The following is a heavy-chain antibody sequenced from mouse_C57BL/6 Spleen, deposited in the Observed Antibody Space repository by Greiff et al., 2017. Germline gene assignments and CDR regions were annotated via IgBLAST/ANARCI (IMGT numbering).Heavy chain of an antibody. V-gene: IGHV1-69*01. CDR2: IDPSDSYT. J-gene: IGHJ3*01. D-gene: IGHD1-1*01. Sequence: QVQLQQPGAELVMPGASVKLSCKASGYTFTSYWMHWVKQRPGQGLEWIGEIDPSDSYTNYNQKFKGKSTLTVDKSSSTAYMQLSSRTSEDSAVYYCARNHGSGGFAYWGQGTLVTVSA. CDR3: ARNHGSGGFAY. CDR1: GYTFTSYW.